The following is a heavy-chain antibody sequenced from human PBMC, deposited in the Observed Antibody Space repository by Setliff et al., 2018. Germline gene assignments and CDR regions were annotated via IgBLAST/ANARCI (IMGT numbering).Heavy chain of an antibody. CDR2: FHTGGAT. CDR3: ARESATIGEFPLYYFDK. V-gene: IGHV4-61*09. Sequence: SSETLSLTCSVSGGSISRGGFYWSWIRQSAGRGLEWIGHFHTGGATDYNLSLKSRVTISLDSSKNQFSLRLSSVTAADAAVYFCARESATIGEFPLYYFDKWGQGIPVTVS. D-gene: IGHD3-10*01. CDR1: GGSISRGGFY. J-gene: IGHJ4*02.